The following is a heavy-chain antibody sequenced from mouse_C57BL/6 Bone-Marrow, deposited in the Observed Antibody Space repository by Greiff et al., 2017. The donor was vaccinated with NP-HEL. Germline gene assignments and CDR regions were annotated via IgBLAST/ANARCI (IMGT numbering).Heavy chain of an antibody. CDR2: INPGSGGT. Sequence: QVQLQQSGAELVRPGTSVKVSCKASGYAFTNYLIEWVKQRPGQGLEWIGVINPGSGGTNYNEKFKGKATLTADKSSSTAYMQLSSLTSEDSAVYFCARSRYSKGFAYWGQGTLVTVSA. J-gene: IGHJ3*01. CDR1: GYAFTNYL. D-gene: IGHD2-5*01. V-gene: IGHV1-54*01. CDR3: ARSRYSKGFAY.